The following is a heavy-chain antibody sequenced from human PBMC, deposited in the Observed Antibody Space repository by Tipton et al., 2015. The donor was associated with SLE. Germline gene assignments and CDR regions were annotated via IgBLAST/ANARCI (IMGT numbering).Heavy chain of an antibody. CDR1: GGSFNGHY. Sequence: LRLSCAVYGGSFNGHYWSWIRQPPGKGLEWIGEFNHGGGTNYNPSLKSRVTISVDTSKNQFSLKVGSVTAADTAVYYCASLPQGYCDTINCSPRMDVWGKGTTVTVSS. CDR2: FNHGGGT. J-gene: IGHJ6*04. D-gene: IGHD2-2*01. CDR3: ASLPQGYCDTINCSPRMDV. V-gene: IGHV4-34*01.